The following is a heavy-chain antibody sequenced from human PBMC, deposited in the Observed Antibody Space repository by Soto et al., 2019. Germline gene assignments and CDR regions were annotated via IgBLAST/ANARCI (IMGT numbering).Heavy chain of an antibody. Sequence: GGSLRLSCAASGFTLSSYWMSWVRQAPGKGLERVANIKQDGSEKYYVDSVKGRFTISRDNAKNSLYLQMNSLRAEDTAVYYCAGDEDDFWRGYYYYFDYWRHGTLVTVAS. J-gene: IGHJ4*01. CDR1: GFTLSSYW. D-gene: IGHD3-3*01. CDR2: IKQDGSEK. CDR3: AGDEDDFWRGYYYYFDY. V-gene: IGHV3-7*03.